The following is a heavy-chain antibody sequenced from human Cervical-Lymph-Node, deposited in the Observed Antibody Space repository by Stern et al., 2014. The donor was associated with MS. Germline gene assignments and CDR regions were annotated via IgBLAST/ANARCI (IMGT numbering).Heavy chain of an antibody. Sequence: QVQLVQSGAEVKKPGASVKVSCKTSAYNFTNYGVTWVRRAPGQGLEWMGWISGYNGNTKYEQKFQGRVAMTTDTSTKTAYMELRSLRSSDTAVYYCARAGYDVSVLSDYWGQGTLVTVSS. V-gene: IGHV1-18*01. J-gene: IGHJ4*02. CDR1: AYNFTNYG. D-gene: IGHD5-12*01. CDR2: ISGYNGNT. CDR3: ARAGYDVSVLSDY.